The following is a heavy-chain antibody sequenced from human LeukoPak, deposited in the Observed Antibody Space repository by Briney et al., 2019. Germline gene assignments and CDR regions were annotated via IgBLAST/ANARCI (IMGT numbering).Heavy chain of an antibody. J-gene: IGHJ4*02. CDR3: ARRKYCSSTSCPFVY. Sequence: GESLKISCKGSGYSSTSYWIGWVRHMPPTGLEWMGIIYPGDSDARYSPSCQGQVTISADKSISTAYLQWNSLKASDTAMYYCARRKYCSSTSCPFVYWGQGTLVTVSS. V-gene: IGHV5-51*01. CDR2: IYPGDSDA. D-gene: IGHD2-2*01. CDR1: GYSSTSYW.